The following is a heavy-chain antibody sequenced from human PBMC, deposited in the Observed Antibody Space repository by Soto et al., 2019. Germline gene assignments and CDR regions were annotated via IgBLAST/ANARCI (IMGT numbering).Heavy chain of an antibody. CDR1: GFSLSTSGVG. CDR2: IYWDDDK. D-gene: IGHD6-13*01. Sequence: SGPTLVNPTQTLTLTCTFSGFSLSTSGVGVGWSRQPPGKALEWLALIYWDDDKRYSPSLKSGLTITKDTSKNQVVLTMTNMDPVDTATYYCAHARSIAAAGLAWFDPWGQGTLVTVSS. CDR3: AHARSIAAAGLAWFDP. V-gene: IGHV2-5*02. J-gene: IGHJ5*02.